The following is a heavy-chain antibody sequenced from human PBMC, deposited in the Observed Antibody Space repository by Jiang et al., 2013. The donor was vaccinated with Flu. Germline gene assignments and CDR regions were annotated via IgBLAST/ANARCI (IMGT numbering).Heavy chain of an antibody. CDR1: GGSISSSSYY. CDR3: ARGFKAVAGTQLS. CDR2: IYYSGST. Sequence: GPGLVKPSETLSLTCTVSGGSISSSSYYWGWIRQPPGKGLEWIGSIYYSGSTYYNPSLKSRVTISVDTSKNQFSLKLSSVTAADTAVYYCARGFKAVAGTQLSWGQGTLVTASS. D-gene: IGHD6-19*01. V-gene: IGHV4-39*01. J-gene: IGHJ5*02.